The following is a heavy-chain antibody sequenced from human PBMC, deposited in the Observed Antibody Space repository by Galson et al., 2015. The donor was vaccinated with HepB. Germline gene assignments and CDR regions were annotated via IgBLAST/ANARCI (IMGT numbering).Heavy chain of an antibody. CDR2: ISGYNGNT. V-gene: IGHV1-18*01. J-gene: IGHJ5*02. CDR1: GYTFTSLG. Sequence: SVKVSCKASGYTFTSLGISWVRQAPGQGLEWMGWISGYNGNTNYAQKLQGRVNMTTDTSTSTAYMELRSLRSDDTAVYYCARHSEWMNTARFDPWGQGTLVTVSS. CDR3: ARHSEWMNTARFDP. D-gene: IGHD4-17*01.